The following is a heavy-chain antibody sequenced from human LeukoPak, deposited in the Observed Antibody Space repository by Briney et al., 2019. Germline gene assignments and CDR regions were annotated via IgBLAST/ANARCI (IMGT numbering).Heavy chain of an antibody. CDR2: IYSGGST. J-gene: IGHJ6*02. CDR3: ARGSMGYYYGMDV. D-gene: IGHD5-24*01. Sequence: PGGSLRLSCAASGFTVSSNYTSWVRQAPGKGLEWVSVIYSGGSTYYADSVKGRFTISRDNSKNTLCLQMNSLRAEDTAVYYCARGSMGYYYGMDVWGQGTTVTVSS. V-gene: IGHV3-53*01. CDR1: GFTVSSNY.